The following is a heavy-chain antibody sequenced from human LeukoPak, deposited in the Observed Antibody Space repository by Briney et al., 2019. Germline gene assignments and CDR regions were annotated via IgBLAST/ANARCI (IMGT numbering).Heavy chain of an antibody. CDR3: ARDGNGEIDAFDI. D-gene: IGHD4-17*01. CDR2: IYYSGST. V-gene: IGHV4-31*03. J-gene: IGHJ3*02. CDR1: GGSISSGGYY. Sequence: PSETLSLTCTVSGGSISSGGYYWSWIRQHPGKGLEWIGYIYYSGSTYYNPSLKSRVTISVDTSKNQFSLKLSSVTAADTAVYYCARDGNGEIDAFDIWGQGTMVTVSS.